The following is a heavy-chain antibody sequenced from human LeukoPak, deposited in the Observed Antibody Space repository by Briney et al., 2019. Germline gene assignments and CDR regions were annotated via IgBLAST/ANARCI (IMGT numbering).Heavy chain of an antibody. V-gene: IGHV3-7*03. D-gene: IGHD1-26*01. CDR3: ARLHSGRYYGDAFDV. J-gene: IGHJ3*01. CDR1: GLTFSNAC. CDR2: TKEDASEK. Sequence: GGSLRLSCAASGLTFSNACMSWVRQAPGKGLEWVANTKEDASEKYYVDSVRGRFTTSRDNAKNSLYLQMSSLRAEDTAVYYCARLHSGRYYGDAFDVWGQGTVVTVSS.